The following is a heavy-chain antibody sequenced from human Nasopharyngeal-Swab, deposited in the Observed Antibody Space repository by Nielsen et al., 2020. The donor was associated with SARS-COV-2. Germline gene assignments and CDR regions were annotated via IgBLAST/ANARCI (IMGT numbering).Heavy chain of an antibody. D-gene: IGHD3-3*01. J-gene: IGHJ4*02. CDR2: INSDRSST. V-gene: IGHV3-74*01. Sequence: GGSLRLSCAASGFTFSSYGMHWVRQAPGKGLEWVSRINSDRSSTSYADSVKGRFTISRDNAKNTLYLQMNSLRAEDTAVYYCAREGDFWSGYYSLDYWGQGTLVTVSS. CDR1: GFTFSSYG. CDR3: AREGDFWSGYYSLDY.